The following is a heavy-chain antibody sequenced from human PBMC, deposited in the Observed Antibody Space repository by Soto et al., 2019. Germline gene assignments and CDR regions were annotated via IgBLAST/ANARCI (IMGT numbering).Heavy chain of an antibody. Sequence: ASVKVSCKASGYTFTSYDINCVRQATGQGLEWMGWMNPNSGNTGYAQKFQDRVTMTTDTSTSTAYMELRSLRSDDTAVYYCARDVWGYGMDVWGQGTTVTVSS. D-gene: IGHD7-27*01. CDR1: GYTFTSYD. J-gene: IGHJ6*02. CDR2: MNPNSGNT. V-gene: IGHV1-8*01. CDR3: ARDVWGYGMDV.